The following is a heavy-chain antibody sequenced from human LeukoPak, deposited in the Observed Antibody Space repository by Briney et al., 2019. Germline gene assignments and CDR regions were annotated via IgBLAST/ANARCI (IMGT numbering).Heavy chain of an antibody. J-gene: IGHJ3*02. CDR1: GGSFSGYY. CDR3: AKSNGYGLVDI. D-gene: IGHD3-10*01. CDR2: INHSGST. V-gene: IGHV4-34*01. Sequence: SETLSLTCAVYGGSFSGYYWSWIRQPPGKGLEWIGEINHSGSTNYNPSLKSRVTISVDTSKNQFSLKLSSVTAADMAVYYCAKSNGYGLVDIWGQGTMVTVSS.